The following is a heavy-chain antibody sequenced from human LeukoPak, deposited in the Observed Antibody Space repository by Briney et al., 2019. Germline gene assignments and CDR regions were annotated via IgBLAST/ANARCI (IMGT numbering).Heavy chain of an antibody. V-gene: IGHV3-21*01. J-gene: IGHJ4*02. CDR2: ISSSSSYI. D-gene: IGHD3-10*01. CDR1: GFTFSSYS. CDR3: ARDREWFGPYYFDY. Sequence: GGSLRLSCAASGFTFSSYSMNWVRQAPGKGLEWVSSISSSSSYIYYADSVKGRFTISRDNAKNSLYLQMNSLRAEDTAVYYRARDREWFGPYYFDYWGQGTLVTVSS.